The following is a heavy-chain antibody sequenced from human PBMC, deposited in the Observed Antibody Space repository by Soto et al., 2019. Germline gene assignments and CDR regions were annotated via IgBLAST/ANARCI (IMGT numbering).Heavy chain of an antibody. V-gene: IGHV3-30*18. Sequence: QVQLVESGGGVVQPGRSLRLSCAASGFTFSSYGMHWVRQAPGKGLEWVAVISYDGSNKYYADSVKGRFTISRDNSKNTLYLQMNSLRAEDKAVYYGAKGLAYYYDRGGGYDAFAIWGQGTMVTVSS. CDR2: ISYDGSNK. J-gene: IGHJ3*02. D-gene: IGHD3-22*01. CDR1: GFTFSSYG. CDR3: AKGLAYYYDRGGGYDAFAI.